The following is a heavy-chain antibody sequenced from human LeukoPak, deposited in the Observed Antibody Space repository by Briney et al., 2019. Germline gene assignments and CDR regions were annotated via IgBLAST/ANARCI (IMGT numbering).Heavy chain of an antibody. V-gene: IGHV3-23*01. D-gene: IGHD5-18*01. CDR1: GFTFSTFA. Sequence: GGSLRLSCEASGFTFSTFAMIWVRQPPGKGLEWVSSIFPSGSTYYADSVKGRFTISRDNSKNTLYLQMNSLRAEDTAVYYCARGRALGYSYGFNDFDYWGQGTLVTVSS. J-gene: IGHJ4*02. CDR3: ARGRALGYSYGFNDFDY. CDR2: IFPSGST.